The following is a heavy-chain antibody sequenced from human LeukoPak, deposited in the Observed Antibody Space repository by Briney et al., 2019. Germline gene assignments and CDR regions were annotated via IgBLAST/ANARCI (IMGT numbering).Heavy chain of an antibody. CDR2: IKQDGSEK. V-gene: IGHV3-7*01. J-gene: IGHJ4*02. CDR3: ARWGFGELWGFGY. Sequence: GGSLRLSCAASGFTFSSYWMSWVRQAPGKGLEWVANIKQDGSEKYYVDSVKGRFIISRDNAKNSLYLQMNSLRAEDTAVYYCARWGFGELWGFGYWGQGTLVTVSS. CDR1: GFTFSSYW. D-gene: IGHD3-10*01.